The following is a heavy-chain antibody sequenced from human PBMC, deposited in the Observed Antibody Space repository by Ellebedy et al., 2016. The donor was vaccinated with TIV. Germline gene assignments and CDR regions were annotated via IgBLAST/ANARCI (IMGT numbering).Heavy chain of an antibody. J-gene: IGHJ3*02. V-gene: IGHV4-39*02. CDR1: GGSVIRNGQY. Sequence: SETLSLTXSVSGGSVIRNGQYCTWVRQPPGEGLEWLGGLYYSGSTWYNPSLKSRVTISVDTSKNLFSLRLRSVTAADTAVYYCATSAAIDAFDIWGQGTMVTVSS. CDR3: ATSAAIDAFDI. D-gene: IGHD6-25*01. CDR2: LYYSGST.